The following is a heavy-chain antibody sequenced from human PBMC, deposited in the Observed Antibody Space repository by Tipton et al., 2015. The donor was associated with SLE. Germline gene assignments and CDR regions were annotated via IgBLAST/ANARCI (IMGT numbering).Heavy chain of an antibody. Sequence: TLSLTCAVYGGSFSGYYWSWIRQPPGKGLEWIGEINHSGSTNYNPSLKSRVTISVDTSKNQFSLKLSSVTAADTAVYYCARGGQDIVVVVAVSFVYWGQGTLVTVSS. CDR1: GGSFSGYY. CDR2: INHSGST. CDR3: ARGGQDIVVVVAVSFVY. J-gene: IGHJ4*02. D-gene: IGHD2-15*01. V-gene: IGHV4-34*01.